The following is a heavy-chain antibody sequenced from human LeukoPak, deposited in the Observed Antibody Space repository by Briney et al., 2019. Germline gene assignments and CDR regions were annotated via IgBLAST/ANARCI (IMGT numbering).Heavy chain of an antibody. CDR3: ARLEGGYFDY. D-gene: IGHD1-1*01. CDR1: GGSFSGYY. V-gene: IGHV4-34*01. Sequence: SETLSLTCAVYGGSFSGYYWSWIRQPPGKGLEWIGEINHSGSTNYNPSLKSRVTISVDTSKNQFSLKLSSVTAADTAVYYCARLEGGYFDYWGQGTLVTVSS. CDR2: INHSGST. J-gene: IGHJ4*02.